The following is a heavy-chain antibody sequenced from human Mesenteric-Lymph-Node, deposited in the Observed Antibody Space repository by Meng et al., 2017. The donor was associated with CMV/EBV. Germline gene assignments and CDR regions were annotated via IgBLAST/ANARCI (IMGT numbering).Heavy chain of an antibody. CDR2: IYHSGST. CDR3: ARYYDFWVGNAFDI. Sequence: SETLSLTCTVSGYSISSGYYWGWIRQPPGKGLEWTGSIYHSGSTYYNPSLKSRVTISVDTSKNQFSLKLSSVTAADTAMYYCARYYDFWVGNAFDIWGQGTMVTVSS. CDR1: GYSISSGYY. D-gene: IGHD3-3*01. J-gene: IGHJ3*02. V-gene: IGHV4-38-2*02.